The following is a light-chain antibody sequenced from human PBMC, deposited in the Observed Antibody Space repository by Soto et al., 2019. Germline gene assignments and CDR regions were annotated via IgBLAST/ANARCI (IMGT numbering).Light chain of an antibody. Sequence: EIVLTQSPATLSLSPGERATLSCRASQSVSSYLAWYQQKPGQAPRLLIYDASNRATGISARFSGSGSGTEFTLTIGSLQSEDFAVYYCQQYNNWPLTFGGGTKVDIK. J-gene: IGKJ4*01. CDR1: QSVSSY. CDR3: QQYNNWPLT. V-gene: IGKV3-11*01. CDR2: DAS.